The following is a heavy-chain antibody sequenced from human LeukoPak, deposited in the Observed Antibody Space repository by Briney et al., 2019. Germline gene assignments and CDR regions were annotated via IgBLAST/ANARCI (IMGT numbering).Heavy chain of an antibody. V-gene: IGHV3-20*04. CDR2: INWNGGRT. Sequence: GGSLRLSCAASGFSFDDYGMSWLRQAPGKGLEWVSGINWNGGRTGYVDSVKGRFTISRDNAKNSLYLQMNSLRAEDTALYYCARDLKGATRSGYWGQGTLVTVSS. CDR3: ARDLKGATRSGY. D-gene: IGHD1-26*01. J-gene: IGHJ4*02. CDR1: GFSFDDYG.